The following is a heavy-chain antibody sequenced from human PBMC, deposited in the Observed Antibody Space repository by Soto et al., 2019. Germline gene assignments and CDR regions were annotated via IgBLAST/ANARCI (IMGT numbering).Heavy chain of an antibody. D-gene: IGHD3-10*01. V-gene: IGHV1-18*04. CDR2: ISAYNGNT. Sequence: ASVKVSCKASGYTFTSYGISWVRQAPGQGLEWMGWISAYNGNTNYAQKLQGRVTMTTDTSTSTAYMELRSLRSDDTAVYYCARDKDGIPMVRGVINWFDPWGQGTLVTVSS. J-gene: IGHJ5*02. CDR3: ARDKDGIPMVRGVINWFDP. CDR1: GYTFTSYG.